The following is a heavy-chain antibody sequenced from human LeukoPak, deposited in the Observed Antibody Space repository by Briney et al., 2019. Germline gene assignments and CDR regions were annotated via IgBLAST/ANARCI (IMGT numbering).Heavy chain of an antibody. Sequence: GASAKVSCKASGYTFTSYGISWVRQAPGQGLEWMGWISAYNGNTNYAQKLQGRVTMTTDTSTSTAYMELRSLRSDDTAVYYCARDETTVTQDYYYYYMDVWGKGTTVTVSS. D-gene: IGHD4-11*01. CDR1: GYTFTSYG. CDR2: ISAYNGNT. J-gene: IGHJ6*03. CDR3: ARDETTVTQDYYYYYMDV. V-gene: IGHV1-18*01.